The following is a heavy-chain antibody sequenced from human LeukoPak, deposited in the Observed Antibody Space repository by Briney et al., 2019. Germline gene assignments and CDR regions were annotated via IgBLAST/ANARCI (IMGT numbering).Heavy chain of an antibody. CDR1: GYTFTSYG. CDR2: ISAYNGNT. Sequence: SVKVSCKASGYTFTSYGISWVRQAPGQGLEWMGWISAYNGNTNYAQKLQGRVTMNTDTSTSTAYMELRSLRSDDTAVYYCARDRDCCYTRDFDYWGQGTLVTVSS. CDR3: ARDRDCCYTRDFDY. D-gene: IGHD2-2*02. J-gene: IGHJ4*02. V-gene: IGHV1-18*01.